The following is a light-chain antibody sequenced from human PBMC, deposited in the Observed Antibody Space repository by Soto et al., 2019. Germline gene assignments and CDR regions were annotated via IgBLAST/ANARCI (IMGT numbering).Light chain of an antibody. CDR2: GAS. CDR3: QQYSTYPRT. CDR1: QSVSSN. Sequence: EIVLPQSPATLSLSPGERATLSCRASQSVSSNLAWYQQKPGQAPRLLIYGASTRATGVPARFSVSGSGTEFTLTISSLQSEECAVYYCQQYSTYPRTFGQGTKVDIK. V-gene: IGKV3-15*01. J-gene: IGKJ1*01.